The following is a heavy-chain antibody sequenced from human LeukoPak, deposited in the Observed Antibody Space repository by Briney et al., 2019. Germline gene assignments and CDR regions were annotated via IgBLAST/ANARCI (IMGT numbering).Heavy chain of an antibody. CDR2: ISADNGNT. CDR1: NYTLSNYG. V-gene: IGHV1-18*01. Sequence: SVKVSCKASNYTLSNYGITWVRQAPGHGLEWMGWISADNGNTHYAQKIQGRVTMTTDTSTSTAYMELRSLRSDDTAVYYCAFDSSGYSEDFDYWGQGTVVTVSS. D-gene: IGHD3-22*01. CDR3: AFDSSGYSEDFDY. J-gene: IGHJ4*02.